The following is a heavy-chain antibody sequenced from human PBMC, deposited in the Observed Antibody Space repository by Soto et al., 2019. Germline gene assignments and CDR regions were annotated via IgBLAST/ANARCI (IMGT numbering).Heavy chain of an antibody. J-gene: IGHJ4*02. V-gene: IGHV3-21*01. CDR1: GFTVSSYA. CDR2: ISSTSSYT. CDR3: ARDLALAGNY. Sequence: XESLRLSCAASGFTVSSYAMNWVRQTQEKGLEWVSSISSTSSYTHYSDSVKGRFTISRDNANNSLFLQMNSLRAEDTATYYCARDLALAGNYWGQGVLVTVSS. D-gene: IGHD6-19*01.